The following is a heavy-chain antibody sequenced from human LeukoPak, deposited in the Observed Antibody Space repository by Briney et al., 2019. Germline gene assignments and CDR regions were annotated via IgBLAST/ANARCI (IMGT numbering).Heavy chain of an antibody. Sequence: GSLRLSCAASGFTFSSYWMQWVRQAPGEGLVWASRISTDGRITDYADSVKGRFTISRDNAKNTLDLQMNSLRVEDTAVYYCVRAVASNYGNFNYWGQGTLVTVSS. D-gene: IGHD3-10*01. J-gene: IGHJ4*02. V-gene: IGHV3-74*01. CDR2: ISTDGRIT. CDR1: GFTFSSYW. CDR3: VRAVASNYGNFNY.